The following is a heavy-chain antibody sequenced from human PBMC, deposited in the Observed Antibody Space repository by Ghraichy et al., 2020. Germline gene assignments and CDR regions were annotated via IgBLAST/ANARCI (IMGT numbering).Heavy chain of an antibody. Sequence: SVKVSCKASGGTFSSYAISWVRQAPGQGLEWMGGIIPIFGTANYAQKFQGRVTITADESTSTAYMELSSLRSEDTAVYYCARDADWGSEYYYYMDVWGKGTTVTVSS. CDR3: ARDADWGSEYYYYMDV. CDR2: IIPIFGTA. D-gene: IGHD7-27*01. J-gene: IGHJ6*03. CDR1: GGTFSSYA. V-gene: IGHV1-69*13.